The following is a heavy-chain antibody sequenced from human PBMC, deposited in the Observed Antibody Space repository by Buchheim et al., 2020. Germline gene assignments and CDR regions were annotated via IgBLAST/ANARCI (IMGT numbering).Heavy chain of an antibody. Sequence: EMQLVESGGGSVQPGGSLRLSCDASGFTFRTYWMHWVRQRPGEGLVWVSRINLDGSVTSYADSVKGRFTVSRDNAKNAPYLEMSSLRAEDTAVYYCARDLTSGWARYFDLWGRGTL. J-gene: IGHJ2*01. CDR3: ARDLTSGWARYFDL. CDR2: INLDGSVT. D-gene: IGHD6-25*01. CDR1: GFTFRTYW. V-gene: IGHV3-74*01.